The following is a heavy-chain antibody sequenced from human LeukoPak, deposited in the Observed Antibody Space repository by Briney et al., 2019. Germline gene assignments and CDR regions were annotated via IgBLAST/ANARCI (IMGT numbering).Heavy chain of an antibody. CDR3: ALLAAAGRPFDY. Sequence: PGGSLRLSCAASGFTFSSYEMNWVRQAPGKGLEWVSYISSSGSTKYYADSVKGRFTISRDNAKNSLYLQMNSLRAEDTAVYYCALLAAAGRPFDYWGQGTLVTVSS. D-gene: IGHD6-13*01. V-gene: IGHV3-48*03. CDR1: GFTFSSYE. CDR2: ISSSGSTK. J-gene: IGHJ4*02.